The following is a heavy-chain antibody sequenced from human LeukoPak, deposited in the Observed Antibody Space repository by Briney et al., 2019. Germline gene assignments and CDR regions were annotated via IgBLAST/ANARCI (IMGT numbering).Heavy chain of an antibody. J-gene: IGHJ4*02. Sequence: PSETLSLTCTVSGGSISSYYWSWIRQPPGKGLEWIGYIYYSGSTYYNPSLKSRVTISVDTSKNQFSLKLSSVTAADTAVYYCARGPDLDYWGQGTLVTVSS. CDR1: GGSISSYY. CDR3: ARGPDLDY. CDR2: IYYSGST. V-gene: IGHV4-59*12.